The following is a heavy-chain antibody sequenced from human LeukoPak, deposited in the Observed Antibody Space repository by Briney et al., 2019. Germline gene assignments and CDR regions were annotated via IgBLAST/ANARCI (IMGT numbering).Heavy chain of an antibody. V-gene: IGHV3-9*01. CDR2: ISWNSGSI. Sequence: GRSLRLSCAASGFTFDDCAMHWVRQAPGKGLEWVSGISWNSGSIGYADSVKGRFTISRDNAKNSLYLQMNSLRAEDTALYYCAKDQGGSGYYYYYYMDVWGKGTTVTVSS. D-gene: IGHD3-10*01. J-gene: IGHJ6*03. CDR3: AKDQGGSGYYYYYYMDV. CDR1: GFTFDDCA.